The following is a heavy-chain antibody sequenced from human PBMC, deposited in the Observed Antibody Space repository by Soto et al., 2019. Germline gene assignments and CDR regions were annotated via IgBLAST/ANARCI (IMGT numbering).Heavy chain of an antibody. V-gene: IGHV1-24*01. D-gene: IGHD6-13*01. CDR3: ATGTTRIAAAIPTFDYYGMDV. Sequence: VASVKVSCKVSGYTLTELSMHWVRQAPGQGLEWMGGFDPEDGETIYAQKFQGRVTMTEDTSTDTAYMELSSLRSEDTAVFYCATGTTRIAAAIPTFDYYGMDVWGQGTTVTVSS. J-gene: IGHJ6*02. CDR2: FDPEDGET. CDR1: GYTLTELS.